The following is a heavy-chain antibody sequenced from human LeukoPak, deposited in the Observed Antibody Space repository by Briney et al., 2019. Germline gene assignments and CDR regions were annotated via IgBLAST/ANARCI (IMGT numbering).Heavy chain of an antibody. J-gene: IGHJ4*02. CDR1: GFAFDDYA. D-gene: IGHD6-13*01. CDR2: ISWNSGNI. CDR3: AKDGGSSNWYYFDY. Sequence: GGSLRLSCAASGFAFDDYAMHWVRQAPGKGLEWVSGISWNSGNIGYADSVKGRFTISRDNAKNSLYLQMNSLRAEDMALYYCAKDGGSSNWYYFDYWGQGTLVTDSS. V-gene: IGHV3-9*03.